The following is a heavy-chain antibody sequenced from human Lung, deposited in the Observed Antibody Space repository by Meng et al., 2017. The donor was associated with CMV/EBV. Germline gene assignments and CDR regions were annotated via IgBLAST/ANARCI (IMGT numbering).Heavy chain of an antibody. CDR2: IYHSGST. CDR3: ASFPPPGKQWLVTDY. D-gene: IGHD6-19*01. CDR1: GGSISSSNW. V-gene: IGHV4-4*02. Sequence: QVHLQESRPVLVKPSGTLSLTCAVSGGSISSSNWWSWVRQPPGKGLEWIGEIYHSGSTNYNPSLKSRVTISVDKSKNQFSLKLSSVTAADTAVYYCASFPPPGKQWLVTDYWGQGTLVTVSS. J-gene: IGHJ4*02.